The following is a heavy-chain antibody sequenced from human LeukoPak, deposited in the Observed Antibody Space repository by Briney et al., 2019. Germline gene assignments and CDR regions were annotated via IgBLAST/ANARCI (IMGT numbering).Heavy chain of an antibody. CDR2: ISWNSGSI. CDR1: GFTFDDYA. V-gene: IGHV3-9*01. D-gene: IGHD4-17*01. Sequence: PGGSLRLSCAASGFTFDDYAMHWVRQAPGKGLEWVSGISWNSGSIGYADSVKGRFTISRDNAKNTLYLQMNSLRAEDTAVYNCAREAYGDYGDYDYWGQGTLVTVSS. J-gene: IGHJ4*02. CDR3: AREAYGDYGDYDY.